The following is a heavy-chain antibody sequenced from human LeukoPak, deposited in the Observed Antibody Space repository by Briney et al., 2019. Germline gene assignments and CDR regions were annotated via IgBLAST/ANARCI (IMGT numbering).Heavy chain of an antibody. D-gene: IGHD6-6*01. CDR2: IYSSVT. CDR3: ARDGPSIAADFDC. J-gene: IGHJ4*02. CDR1: GFTISSNS. V-gene: IGHV3-53*01. Sequence: GGSLRLSCTVSGFTISSNSMSWVRQAPGKGLEWVSFIYSSVTHYSDSVKGRFTISRDNSKNTLFLQMNSLRAEDSAVYYCARDGPSIAADFDCWGQGTLVTVSS.